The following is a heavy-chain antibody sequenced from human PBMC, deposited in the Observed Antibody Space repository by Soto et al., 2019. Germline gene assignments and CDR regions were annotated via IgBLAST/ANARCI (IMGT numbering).Heavy chain of an antibody. CDR2: IWYDGSNK. Sequence: PRLSCAASGFTFSSYGMHWVRQAPGKGLEWVAVIWYDGSNKYYADSVKGRFTISGDNSKNTLFLQMNSLRAEDTAVSYCAREHQYYYDSSGPLPGPYWGQGTLVTVSS. CDR3: AREHQYYYDSSGPLPGPY. D-gene: IGHD3-22*01. J-gene: IGHJ4*02. V-gene: IGHV3-33*01. CDR1: GFTFSSYG.